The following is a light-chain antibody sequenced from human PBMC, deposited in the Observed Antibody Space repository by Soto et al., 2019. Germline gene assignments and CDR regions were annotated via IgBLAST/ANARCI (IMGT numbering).Light chain of an antibody. CDR2: AAF. V-gene: IGKV3-20*01. J-gene: IGKJ2*03. CDR1: QSINSNV. CDR3: QQYGSSPMYS. Sequence: EIVLTQSPGTLSLSPGEGATLSCRASQSINSNVLAWYQHKVGQAPRLLIHAAFIRATGIPDRFSGSGSGTDFTLTISRLEPEDFAVYYCQQYGSSPMYSFGQGTKLEIK.